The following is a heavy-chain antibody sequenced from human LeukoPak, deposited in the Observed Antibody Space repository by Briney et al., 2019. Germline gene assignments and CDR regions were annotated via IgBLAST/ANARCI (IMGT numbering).Heavy chain of an antibody. CDR2: IYYSGST. CDR1: GGSISGSSYY. J-gene: IGHJ4*02. CDR3: AHGTPYYYDSSGPPSEYYFDY. Sequence: PSETLSLTCTVSGGSISGSSYYWGWIRQPPGKGLEWIGSIYYSGSTYYNPSLKSRVTISVDTSKNQFSLKLNSVTATDTAVYYCAHGTPYYYDSSGPPSEYYFDYWGQGTLVTVSS. D-gene: IGHD3-22*01. V-gene: IGHV4-39*01.